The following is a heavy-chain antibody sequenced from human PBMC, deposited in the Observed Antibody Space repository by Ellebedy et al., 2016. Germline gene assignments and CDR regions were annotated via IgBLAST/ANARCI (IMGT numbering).Heavy chain of an antibody. CDR2: TYYGSKWSY. V-gene: IGHV6-1*01. CDR1: GDSVSINSGG. Sequence: SETLSLTCAISGDSVSINSGGWNWTRQSPERGLEWLGRTYYGSKWSYDYAVSVKSRVAINPDTAKNQFSLRLTSVTAADTAVYYCAKWHGGWYAFTVWGQGTMVTVSS. J-gene: IGHJ3*01. D-gene: IGHD6-19*01. CDR3: AKWHGGWYAFTV.